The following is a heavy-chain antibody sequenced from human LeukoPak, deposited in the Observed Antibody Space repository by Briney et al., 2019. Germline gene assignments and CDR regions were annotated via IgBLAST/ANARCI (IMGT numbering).Heavy chain of an antibody. V-gene: IGHV3-23*01. Sequence: GGSLRLSCAASGFTFSSYAMSWVPQAPGKGLEWGSAFIGSGGSKYYADSVKGRFTISRDNSKNTLYLQMNSLRAEDTAVYYCAKARYCSGGSCYSDYWGQGTLVTVSS. J-gene: IGHJ4*02. CDR3: AKARYCSGGSCYSDY. CDR2: FIGSGGSK. CDR1: GFTFSSYA. D-gene: IGHD2-15*01.